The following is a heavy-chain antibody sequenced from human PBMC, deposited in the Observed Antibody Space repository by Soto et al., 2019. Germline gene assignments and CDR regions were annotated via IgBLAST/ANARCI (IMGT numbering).Heavy chain of an antibody. CDR1: GFTVSNKY. D-gene: IGHD2-15*01. CDR3: ARDDVLCDGGRCYGVPLDV. Sequence: GGSLRLSCAASGFTVSNKYMSWFRQAPGKGLEWVSLIQSGGPTYYADSVKGRFTISRDTSENTVHLQMDSLRAEDTAVYYCARDDVLCDGGRCYGVPLDVWCKGTTVTSPQ. J-gene: IGHJ6*04. CDR2: IQSGGPT. V-gene: IGHV3-66*01.